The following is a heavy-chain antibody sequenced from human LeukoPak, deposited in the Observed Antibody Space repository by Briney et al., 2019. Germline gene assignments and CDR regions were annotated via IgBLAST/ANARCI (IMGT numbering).Heavy chain of an antibody. V-gene: IGHV3-23*01. D-gene: IGHD1-26*01. J-gene: IGHJ4*02. CDR1: GFTFSTYG. CDR3: AKIAETSGSYGQGYDY. Sequence: GGSLRLSCAASGFTFSTYGVSWVRQAPGKGLEWVSGISGGNSRSTYYADSVKGRFTISRDNSKNTLYLQMNSLRAEDTAIYYCAKIAETSGSYGQGYDYWGQGTLVTVSS. CDR2: ISGGNSRST.